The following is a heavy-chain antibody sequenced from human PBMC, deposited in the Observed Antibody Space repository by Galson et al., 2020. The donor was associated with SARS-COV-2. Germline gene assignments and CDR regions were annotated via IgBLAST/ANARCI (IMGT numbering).Heavy chain of an antibody. D-gene: IGHD1-1*01. CDR1: GFTFSSYG. CDR3: ARGGTATSIWDY. J-gene: IGHJ4*02. V-gene: IGHV3-33*01. Sequence: GGSLRLSCAASGFTFSSYGMHWVRQAPDKGLEWVAVIWYDGSNKYYADSVKGRFSISRDNSKNTLYLQMNSLRAEDTAVYYCARGGTATSIWDYWGQGTLATVSS. CDR2: IWYDGSNK.